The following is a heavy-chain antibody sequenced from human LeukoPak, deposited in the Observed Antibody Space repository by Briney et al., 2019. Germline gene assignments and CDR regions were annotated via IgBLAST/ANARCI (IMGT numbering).Heavy chain of an antibody. CDR3: ARDHKAGIAVAGTTSDY. V-gene: IGHV3-11*05. D-gene: IGHD6-19*01. Sequence: PGGSLRLSCAASGFTFSDDYMSWIRQAPGKGLEWVSFISSTGSYTNYADSVKDRFTISRDNAKNLLYLQMNSLRAEDTAVYYCARDHKAGIAVAGTTSDYWGQGTLVTVSS. J-gene: IGHJ4*02. CDR2: ISSTGSYT. CDR1: GFTFSDDY.